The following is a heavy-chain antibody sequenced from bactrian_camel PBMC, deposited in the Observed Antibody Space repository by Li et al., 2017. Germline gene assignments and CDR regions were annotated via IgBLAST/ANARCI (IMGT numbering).Heavy chain of an antibody. Sequence: HVQLVESGGGSVQAGGSLRLSCAASGFTAGSYCMGWFRQAPGREREGVATIYGSSTYYADSVKGRFTISRDNAKNTVYLQMNNLKPEDTAMYYCAADVGSMSGNCQPNYWGQGTQVTVS. J-gene: IGHJ4*01. CDR2: IYGSST. CDR3: AADVGSMSGNCQPNY. V-gene: IGHV3S55*01. D-gene: IGHD6*01. CDR1: GFTAGSYC.